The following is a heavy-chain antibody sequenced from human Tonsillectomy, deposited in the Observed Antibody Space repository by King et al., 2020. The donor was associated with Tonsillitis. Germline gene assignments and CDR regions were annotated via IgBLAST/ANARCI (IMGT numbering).Heavy chain of an antibody. D-gene: IGHD3-9*01. CDR2: ICGSGGSI. CDR1: GFTFSSYA. Sequence: VQLVESGGGLVQPGGSLRLSCAASGFTFSSYAMSWVRQAPGKGLEWVSAICGSGGSIYYADSVKGRFTISRDNSKNTLYLQVNSLRAEDTAVYYCAKEYYDILTGYYARPFDYWGQGTLVTVSS. J-gene: IGHJ4*02. V-gene: IGHV3-23*04. CDR3: AKEYYDILTGYYARPFDY.